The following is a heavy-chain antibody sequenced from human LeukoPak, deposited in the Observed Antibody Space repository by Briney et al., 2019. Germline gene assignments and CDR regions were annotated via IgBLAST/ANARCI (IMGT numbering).Heavy chain of an antibody. CDR2: ISSSSSYI. CDR1: GFTFSSYS. CDR3: ARDKGTYWFYS. Sequence: GGSLRPTCAASGFTFSSYSMNWVRQAPGKGLEWVSSISSSSSYIYYADSVKGRFTISRDNAKNSLYLQMNSLRAEDTSVYYCARDKGTYWFYSWGQGTLVTVSS. V-gene: IGHV3-21*01. D-gene: IGHD3-10*01. J-gene: IGHJ5*01.